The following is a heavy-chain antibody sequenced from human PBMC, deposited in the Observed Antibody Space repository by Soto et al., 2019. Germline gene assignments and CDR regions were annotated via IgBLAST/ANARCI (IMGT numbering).Heavy chain of an antibody. J-gene: IGHJ3*02. V-gene: IGHV3-15*01. Sequence: PGGSLRLSCGASGFTVSTNYMSWVRQAPGKGLEWVSHIYSGGTTDYAAPVKGRFTISRDDSKNTLYLQMNSLKTEDTAVYYCTTGIAVAGPDAFDIWGQGTMVTVSS. CDR1: GFTVSTNY. D-gene: IGHD6-19*01. CDR2: IYSGGTT. CDR3: TTGIAVAGPDAFDI.